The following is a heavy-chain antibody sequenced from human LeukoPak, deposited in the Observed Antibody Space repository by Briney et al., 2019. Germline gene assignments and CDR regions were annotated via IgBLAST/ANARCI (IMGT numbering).Heavy chain of an antibody. CDR1: GGSFSGYY. J-gene: IGHJ4*02. V-gene: IGHV4-34*01. D-gene: IGHD3-10*01. CDR3: ARGLLMVRGVIS. Sequence: SETLSLTCAVYGGSFSGYYWSWIRQPPGKGLEWIGEINHSGSTNYNPSLKSRVTISVDTSKNQFSLKLSSVTAADTAVHYCARGLLMVRGVISWGQGTLVTVSS. CDR2: INHSGST.